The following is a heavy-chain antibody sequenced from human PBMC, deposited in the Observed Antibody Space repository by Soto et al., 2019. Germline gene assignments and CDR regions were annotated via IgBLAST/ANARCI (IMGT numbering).Heavy chain of an antibody. V-gene: IGHV1-18*01. CDR3: ARDFCSGGSCYVFSYYGVED. D-gene: IGHD2-15*01. J-gene: IGHJ6*02. Sequence: ASVKVSCKASGYTFTSYGISWVRQAPGQGLEWMGWISAYNGNTNYAQKLQGRVTMTTDTSTSTAYMELRSLRSDDTAVYYCARDFCSGGSCYVFSYYGVEDWGQGTTVTDPS. CDR2: ISAYNGNT. CDR1: GYTFTSYG.